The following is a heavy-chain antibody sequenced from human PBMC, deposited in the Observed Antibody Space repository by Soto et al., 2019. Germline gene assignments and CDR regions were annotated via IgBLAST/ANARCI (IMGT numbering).Heavy chain of an antibody. CDR2: IYYSGST. V-gene: IGHV4-39*01. CDR1: GDSISSSSYY. J-gene: IGHJ6*02. CDR3: ARQGDSSGWYGGYYYYYYGMDV. D-gene: IGHD6-19*01. Sequence: SETLSLTCTVSGDSISSSSYYWGWIRQPPGKGLEWIGSIYYSGSTYYNPSLKSRVTISVDTSKSQFSLKLSSVTAADTAVYYCARQGDSSGWYGGYYYYYYGMDVWGQGTTVTSP.